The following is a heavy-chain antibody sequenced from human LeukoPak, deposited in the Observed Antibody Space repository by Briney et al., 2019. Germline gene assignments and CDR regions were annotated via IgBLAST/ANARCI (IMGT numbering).Heavy chain of an antibody. Sequence: PGGSLRLSCAASGFTFSSYEMNWVRQAPGKGLEWVSYISSSGSSIYYADSVKGRFTISRDNTKNSLYLQMNSLRAEDTAMYYCTTYYDSGPSKDWGQGTLVTVSS. D-gene: IGHD3-22*01. CDR3: TTYYDSGPSKD. J-gene: IGHJ4*02. CDR1: GFTFSSYE. V-gene: IGHV3-48*03. CDR2: ISSSGSSI.